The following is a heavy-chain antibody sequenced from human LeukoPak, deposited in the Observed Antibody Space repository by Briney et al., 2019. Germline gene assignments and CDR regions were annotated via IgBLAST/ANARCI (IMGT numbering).Heavy chain of an antibody. V-gene: IGHV3-23*01. D-gene: IGHD2-2*02. CDR3: ARELSPAIFFTTDY. CDR2: ISGSGGST. J-gene: IGHJ4*02. CDR1: GFTFSSYA. Sequence: PGGSLRLSCSASGFTFSSYAMSWVRQAPGKGLEWVSAISGSGGSTYYADSEKGRFTISRDNSKNTLYLQMNSLRAEDTAVYYCARELSPAIFFTTDYWGQGTLVTVSS.